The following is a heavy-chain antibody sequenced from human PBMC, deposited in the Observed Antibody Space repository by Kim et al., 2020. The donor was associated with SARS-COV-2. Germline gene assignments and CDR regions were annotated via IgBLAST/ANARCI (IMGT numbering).Heavy chain of an antibody. CDR3: TRGLCGYSLNGY. Sequence: ASVKVSCKASGYSLTDYPINWVRQAPGQGLKWMGYINTNTGRTTYAPDLAGRLVFSVDTSVTTAYLQINGLKAEDTAIYYCTRGLCGYSLNGYWGQGTLVTVSS. J-gene: IGHJ4*02. D-gene: IGHD2-21*01. V-gene: IGHV7-4-1*02. CDR2: INTNTGRT. CDR1: GYSLTDYP.